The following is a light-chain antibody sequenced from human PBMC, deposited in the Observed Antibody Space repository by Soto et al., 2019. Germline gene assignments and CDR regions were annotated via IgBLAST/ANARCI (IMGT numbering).Light chain of an antibody. J-gene: IGKJ1*01. CDR1: QSISSW. V-gene: IGKV1-5*01. Sequence: DIQMTQSPSTLSATVLDRVAVTCLASQSISSWLAWYQQKPGKAPKLLIYDASSLESGVPSRFSGSGSGTEFTLTISSLQPDDFATYYCQQYNSYSWTFGQGTKVDIK. CDR3: QQYNSYSWT. CDR2: DAS.